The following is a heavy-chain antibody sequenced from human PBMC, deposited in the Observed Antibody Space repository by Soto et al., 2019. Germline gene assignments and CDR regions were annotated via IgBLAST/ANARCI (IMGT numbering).Heavy chain of an antibody. CDR1: GGSISGYH. D-gene: IGHD2-21*02. CDR2: IYPSGCT. Sequence: QVQLRESGPGLVKASETLSLTCTVSGGSISGYHWSWIRQTPGKGLEWIGKIYPSGCTDYNPSLNSPVIISADTSKNQVSLKLSPVTAADTAIYYCARLLGTAVFDHWGQGTLVTVSS. J-gene: IGHJ4*02. V-gene: IGHV4-4*09. CDR3: ARLLGTAVFDH.